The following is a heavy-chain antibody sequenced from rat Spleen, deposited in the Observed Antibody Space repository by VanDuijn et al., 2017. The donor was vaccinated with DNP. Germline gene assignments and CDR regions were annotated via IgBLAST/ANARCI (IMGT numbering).Heavy chain of an antibody. CDR1: GFTFSNSG. CDR3: ARQAQYWELGGFDY. CDR2: ISPSGGGT. D-gene: IGHD4-2*01. J-gene: IGHJ2*01. V-gene: IGHV5-19*01. Sequence: EVQLVESGGGLVQPGKSMELSCAASGFTFSNSGMHWIRQAPRKGLEWVTSISPSGGGTYYPDSVKGRFTISRDNAKSTLYLQMDSLRSEDTATYYCARQAQYWELGGFDYWGQGVMVTVSS.